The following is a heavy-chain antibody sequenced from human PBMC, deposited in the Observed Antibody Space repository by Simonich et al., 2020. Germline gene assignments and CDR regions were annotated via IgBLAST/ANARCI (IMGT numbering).Heavy chain of an antibody. Sequence: QVQLVQSGAEVKKPVASVKVSCKASGYTFTGYYMHWVRQAPGQGLEWMGWINPTSVGTNYAQKFQGRGTMTRDTSISTAYMELSRLRSDDTAVYYCARDLRGSYYYYYYMDVWGKGTTVTVSS. CDR1: GYTFTGYY. CDR3: ARDLRGSYYYYYYMDV. CDR2: INPTSVGT. J-gene: IGHJ6*03. D-gene: IGHD1-26*01. V-gene: IGHV1-2*02.